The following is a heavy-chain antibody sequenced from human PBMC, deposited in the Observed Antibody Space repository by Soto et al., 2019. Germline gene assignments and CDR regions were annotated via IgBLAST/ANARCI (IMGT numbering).Heavy chain of an antibody. CDR2: IYYSGST. CDR1: GGSISSSSYY. Sequence: SETLSLSCTVSGGSISSSSYYWGWIRQPPGKGLEWIGSIYYSGSTYYNPSLKSRVTISVDTSKNQFSLKLSSVTAADTAVYYCAGSVATSYSDYWGQGTLVTAPQ. CDR3: AGSVATSYSDY. J-gene: IGHJ4*02. V-gene: IGHV4-39*01. D-gene: IGHD6-19*01.